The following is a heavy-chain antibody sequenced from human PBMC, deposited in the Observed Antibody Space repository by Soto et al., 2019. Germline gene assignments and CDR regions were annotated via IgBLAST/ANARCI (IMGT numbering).Heavy chain of an antibody. CDR2: IIPICGTA. V-gene: IGHV1-69*13. Sequence: SVNVSCKASGGTSSSYAISWVRQAPGQGLKWIGGIIPICGTANNAQKFQGRVTITADESTSTAYMELSSLRYEETAVYYCERPFAGTITSRAFDIWGQGKMVTVS. D-gene: IGHD1-1*01. CDR3: ERPFAGTITSRAFDI. J-gene: IGHJ3*02. CDR1: GGTSSSYA.